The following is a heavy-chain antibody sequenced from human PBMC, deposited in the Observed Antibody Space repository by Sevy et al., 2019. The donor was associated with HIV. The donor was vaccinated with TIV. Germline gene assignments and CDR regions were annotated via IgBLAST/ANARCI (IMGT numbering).Heavy chain of an antibody. D-gene: IGHD4-17*01. Sequence: SETLSLTCTVSGDSLSNSGYYWGWIRQPPGKGLEWIGNIYYSGSTHYNPSLKSRVTVSIATSKNHFSLKLSSVTAADTTVYFCARFPYGDYVDYFDYCGQGTLVTVSS. CDR2: IYYSGST. J-gene: IGHJ4*02. CDR1: GDSLSNSGYY. CDR3: ARFPYGDYVDYFDY. V-gene: IGHV4-39*01.